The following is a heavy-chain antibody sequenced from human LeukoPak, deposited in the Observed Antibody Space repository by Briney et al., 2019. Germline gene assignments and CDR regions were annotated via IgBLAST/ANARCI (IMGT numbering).Heavy chain of an antibody. CDR2: IWYDGSNK. V-gene: IGHV3-33*01. D-gene: IGHD3-22*01. Sequence: GGSLRLSCAASGFTFSSYGMHWVRQAPGKGLEWVAVIWYDGSNKYYADSVKGRFTISRDNAKNSLYLQMNSLRDEDTAVYYCARDAPITMIPDEKYFQHWGQGTLVTVSS. CDR3: ARDAPITMIPDEKYFQH. CDR1: GFTFSSYG. J-gene: IGHJ1*01.